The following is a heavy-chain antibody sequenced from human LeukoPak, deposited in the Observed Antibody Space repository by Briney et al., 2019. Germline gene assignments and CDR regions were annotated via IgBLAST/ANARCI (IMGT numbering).Heavy chain of an antibody. D-gene: IGHD3-10*01. CDR1: GDSISSTNYY. V-gene: IGHV4-61*05. CDR3: ARSPTYYYGSGSFNWFDP. CDR2: IYYSGST. J-gene: IGHJ5*02. Sequence: SETLSLTCTVSGDSISSTNYYWGWIRQPPGKGLEWIGYIYYSGSTNYNPSLKSRVTISVDTSKNQFSLKLSSVTAADTAVYYCARSPTYYYGSGSFNWFDPWGQGTLVTVSS.